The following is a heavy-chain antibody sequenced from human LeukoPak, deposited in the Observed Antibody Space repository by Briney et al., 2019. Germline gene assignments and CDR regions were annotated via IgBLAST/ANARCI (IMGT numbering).Heavy chain of an antibody. CDR2: ISSSSSYT. CDR1: GFTFSDYY. V-gene: IGHV3-11*06. J-gene: IGHJ4*02. Sequence: GGSLRLSCAASGFTFSDYYMSWIRQAPGKGLEWVSYISSSSSYTNYADSVKGRFTISRDNAKNSLYLQMNSLRVEDTAVYYCARERIYYDFWSGYYLPNEPFDYWGQGTLVTVSS. D-gene: IGHD3-3*01. CDR3: ARERIYYDFWSGYYLPNEPFDY.